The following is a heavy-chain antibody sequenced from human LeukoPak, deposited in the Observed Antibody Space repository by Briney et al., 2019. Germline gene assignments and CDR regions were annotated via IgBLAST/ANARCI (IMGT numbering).Heavy chain of an antibody. CDR3: AREREYSGFY. Sequence: RPGGSLRLSCAASGFTLSTYWMHWVRQTPGKGLVWVSRINTDGGSTTYAVSVKGRFTVSSDNAKTTLYLQMNSLRAEDTAVYYCAREREYSGFYWGQGTLVTVSS. CDR2: INTDGGST. V-gene: IGHV3-74*01. J-gene: IGHJ4*02. D-gene: IGHD5-12*01. CDR1: GFTLSTYW.